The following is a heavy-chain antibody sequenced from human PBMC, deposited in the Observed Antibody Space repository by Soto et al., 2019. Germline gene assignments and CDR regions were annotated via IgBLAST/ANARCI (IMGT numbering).Heavy chain of an antibody. CDR3: ARGRPHYDILTGYGDY. V-gene: IGHV3-33*01. Sequence: QVQLVESGGGVVQPGRSLRLSCAASGFTFSSYGMHWVRQAPGKGLEWVAVIWYDGSNKYYADSVKGRFTISRDNSKNTLYLQMNSLRAEDTAVYYCARGRPHYDILTGYGDYWGQGTLVTVSS. J-gene: IGHJ4*02. D-gene: IGHD3-9*01. CDR1: GFTFSSYG. CDR2: IWYDGSNK.